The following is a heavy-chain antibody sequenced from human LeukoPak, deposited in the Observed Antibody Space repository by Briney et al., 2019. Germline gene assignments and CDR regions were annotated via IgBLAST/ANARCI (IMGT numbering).Heavy chain of an antibody. CDR3: ARGYCTNGVCYTGLFDY. J-gene: IGHJ4*02. CDR2: ISSSSSTI. V-gene: IGHV3-48*01. CDR1: GFTFSSYS. D-gene: IGHD2-8*01. Sequence: GGSLRLSCAASGFTFSSYSMNWVRQAPGKGLEWVSYISSSSSTIYYADSVNGGFTISRDNAKNSLYLQMNSLTAEDTAVYYCARGYCTNGVCYTGLFDYWGQGTLVTVSS.